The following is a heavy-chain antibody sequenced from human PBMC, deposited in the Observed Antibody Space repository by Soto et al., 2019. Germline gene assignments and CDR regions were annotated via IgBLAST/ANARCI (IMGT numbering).Heavy chain of an antibody. Sequence: TSETLSLTCAVSGGSISSGGYSWSWIRQPPGKGLEWIGYIYHSGSTYYNPSLKSRVTISVDRSKNQFSLKLSSVTAADTAVYYCARVGGEYSSSFDYWGQGTLVSVSS. CDR1: GGSISSGGYS. V-gene: IGHV4-30-2*01. CDR3: ARVGGEYSSSFDY. CDR2: IYHSGST. D-gene: IGHD6-6*01. J-gene: IGHJ4*02.